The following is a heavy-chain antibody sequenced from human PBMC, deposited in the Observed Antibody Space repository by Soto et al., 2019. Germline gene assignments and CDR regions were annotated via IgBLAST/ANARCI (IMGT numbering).Heavy chain of an antibody. CDR2: MNPSSGNT. Sequence: QVLLMQSGAEVRKPGASVTVSCEASGVTFGNYEINWVRQAPGQGLEWMGWMNPSSGNTGYAQKFQGRVTMTRITSTNTAYMELRSLTSEDTAVYYWAKNADFFHYHMDVWGEGTTVTVSS. CDR1: GVTFGNYE. CDR3: AKNADFFHYHMDV. V-gene: IGHV1-8*01. J-gene: IGHJ6*03.